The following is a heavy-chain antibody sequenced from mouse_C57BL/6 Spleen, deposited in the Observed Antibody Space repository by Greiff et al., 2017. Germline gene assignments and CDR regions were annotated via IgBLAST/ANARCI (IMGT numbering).Heavy chain of an antibody. J-gene: IGHJ2*01. CDR1: GFTFSSYA. CDR2: ISDGGSYT. CDR3: AREPGNCDY. V-gene: IGHV5-4*01. Sequence: EVKLVESGGGLVKPGGSLKLSCAASGFTFSSYAMSWVRQTPEKRLEWVATISDGGSYTYYPDNVKGRFTISRDNAKNNLYLQMSHLKSEDTAMYYCAREPGNCDYWGQGTTLTVSS.